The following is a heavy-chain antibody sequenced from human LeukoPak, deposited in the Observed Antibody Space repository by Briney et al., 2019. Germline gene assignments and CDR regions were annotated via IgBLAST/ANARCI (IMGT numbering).Heavy chain of an antibody. D-gene: IGHD6-13*01. Sequence: ASVKVSCKASGYTFTGYYIHWVRQAPGQGLEWMGCINANTGGTKYAQKFQGRVTMTRDTSISTAYMELTSDDTAVHYCARDVSSWYGLFDYWGQGTLVTVSS. CDR2: INANTGGT. CDR3: ARDVSSWYGLFDY. V-gene: IGHV1-2*02. J-gene: IGHJ4*02. CDR1: GYTFTGYY.